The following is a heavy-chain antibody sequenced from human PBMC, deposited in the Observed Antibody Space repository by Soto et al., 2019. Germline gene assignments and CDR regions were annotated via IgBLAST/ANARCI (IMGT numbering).Heavy chain of an antibody. V-gene: IGHV3-30*04. CDR1: GFFFSNYA. J-gene: IGHJ4*02. CDR3: ATDTIFVLIYEVVY. D-gene: IGHD2-8*01. CDR2: ISSDGRYT. Sequence: QVQLMESGGGVVQPGKSLRLSCDASGFFFSNYAMHWVRQAPGKGLEWLTVISSDGRYTFYADSVQGRFTTSRANSKNTLYRQMNCLRPEGMAVYYCATDTIFVLIYEVVYLGQGSLVTVSA.